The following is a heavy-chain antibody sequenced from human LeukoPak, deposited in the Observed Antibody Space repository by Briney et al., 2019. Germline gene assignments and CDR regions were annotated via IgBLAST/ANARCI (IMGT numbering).Heavy chain of an antibody. CDR2: IYYSGST. CDR3: ARDSGRGVGYCSGGSCYVIDI. Sequence: SETLSLTCTASGGSISSGDYYWSWIRQPPGKGLEWIGYIYYSGSTYYNPSLKSRVTISVDTSKNQFSLKLSSVTAADTAVYYCARDSGRGVGYCSGGSCYVIDIWGQGTMVAVSS. J-gene: IGHJ3*02. D-gene: IGHD2-15*01. CDR1: GGSISSGDYY. V-gene: IGHV4-30-4*01.